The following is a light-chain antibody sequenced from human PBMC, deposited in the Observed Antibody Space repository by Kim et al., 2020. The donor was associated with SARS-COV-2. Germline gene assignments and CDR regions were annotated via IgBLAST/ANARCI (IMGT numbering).Light chain of an antibody. CDR2: GAS. V-gene: IGKV3-15*01. Sequence: SVSRGESPPLPWRASQSVSSHLAWYQQKPGEAPRLLIHGASTRASGIPARFSGSGSGTEFTLTISSLQSEDFAVYYCKQYHKWPQTCGQGTKVEIK. CDR1: QSVSSH. J-gene: IGKJ1*01. CDR3: KQYHKWPQT.